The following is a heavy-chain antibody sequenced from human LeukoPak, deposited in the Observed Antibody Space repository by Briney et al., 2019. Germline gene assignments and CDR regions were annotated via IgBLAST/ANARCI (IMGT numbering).Heavy chain of an antibody. CDR2: ISSSSSAI. Sequence: GGSLRLSCAASGFTFTTYSINWVRQAPGKGLEWVSFISSSSSAIYYADSVKGRFTISRDNAKHSLYLQMNSLRAEDTAVYYCARGNGDYGFSDYWGQGTLVTVSS. CDR1: GFTFTTYS. V-gene: IGHV3-48*01. D-gene: IGHD4-17*01. CDR3: ARGNGDYGFSDY. J-gene: IGHJ4*02.